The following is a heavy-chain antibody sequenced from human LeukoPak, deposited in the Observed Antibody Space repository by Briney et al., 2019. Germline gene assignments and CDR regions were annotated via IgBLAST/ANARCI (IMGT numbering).Heavy chain of an antibody. D-gene: IGHD6-19*01. J-gene: IGHJ4*02. CDR3: ARKSSGWFTFDY. CDR1: GFTFSSYS. V-gene: IGHV3-21*01. CDR2: ISSSSSYI. Sequence: GGSLRLSCAASGFTFSSYSMNWVRQAPGKGLEWVSSISSSSSYIYYADSVKGRFTISRDNAKNSLYLQMNSLRAEDTAVYYCARKSSGWFTFDYWGQGTLVTVSS.